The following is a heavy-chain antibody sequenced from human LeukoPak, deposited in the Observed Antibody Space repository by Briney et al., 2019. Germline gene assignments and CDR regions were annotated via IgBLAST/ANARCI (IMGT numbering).Heavy chain of an antibody. Sequence: SETLSLTCTVSGVSISTYHWSWIRQPPGKGPEWIGYVYYSGSTDYSPSLKSRATISVDTSMNQFSMSLSSVTTADTAIYYCARAVISFGGGIAKGFDCWGQGTLVTVSS. J-gene: IGHJ4*02. CDR1: GVSISTYH. CDR2: VYYSGST. V-gene: IGHV4-59*01. CDR3: ARAVISFGGGIAKGFDC. D-gene: IGHD3-16*02.